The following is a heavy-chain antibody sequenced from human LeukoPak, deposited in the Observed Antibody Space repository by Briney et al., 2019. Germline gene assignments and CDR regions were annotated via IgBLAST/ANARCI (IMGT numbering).Heavy chain of an antibody. V-gene: IGHV6-1*01. D-gene: IGHD6-13*01. Sequence: SQTLSLTCAISGDSVSSNSAAWNWIRQSPSRGLEWLGRTYYRSKWYNDYAVSVKSRITINPDTSKNQFSLQMHSVTPEDTAVYYCAREGAAAAYYYCSMDFDSWGKGTMV. J-gene: IGHJ4*02. CDR3: AREGAAAAYYYCSMDFDS. CDR1: GDSVSSNSAA. CDR2: TYYRSKWYN.